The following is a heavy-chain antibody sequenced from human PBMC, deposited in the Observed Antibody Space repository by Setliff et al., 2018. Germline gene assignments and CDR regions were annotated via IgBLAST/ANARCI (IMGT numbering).Heavy chain of an antibody. V-gene: IGHV4-34*01. J-gene: IGHJ5*02. CDR2: IDHSGNT. CDR1: DGSFSGYY. CDR3: ARGYCSSSGCFFAGWFDP. D-gene: IGHD2-2*01. Sequence: SETLSLTCTVYDGSFSGYYWSWIRQPPGKGLEWIGEIDHSGNTYYNPSLKSRVTIFVDTSKNQLSLKLNSVTAADMAVYYCARGYCSSSGCFFAGWFDPWGQGTLVTVSS.